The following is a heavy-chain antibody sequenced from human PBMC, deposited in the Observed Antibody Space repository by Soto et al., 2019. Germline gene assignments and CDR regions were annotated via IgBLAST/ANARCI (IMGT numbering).Heavy chain of an antibody. CDR3: ARGPAAAVPIAEYFQH. V-gene: IGHV1-69*01. CDR1: GGTFSSYA. Sequence: QVQLVQSGAEVKKPGSSVKVSCKASGGTFSSYAISWVRQAPGQGLEWMGGIIAIFGTANYAQKFQGRVTITADESTSTAYMELSSLRSEDTAVYYCARGPAAAVPIAEYFQHWGQGTLVTVAS. CDR2: IIAIFGTA. D-gene: IGHD6-13*01. J-gene: IGHJ1*01.